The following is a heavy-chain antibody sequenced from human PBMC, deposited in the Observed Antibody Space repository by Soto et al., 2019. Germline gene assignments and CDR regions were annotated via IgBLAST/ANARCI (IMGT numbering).Heavy chain of an antibody. Sequence: EVQLVESEGGLVQPGGSLRLSCAASGFTFSSYSMNWVRQAPGKGLEWVSSISSSSSYIYYADSVKGRFTISRDNAKNSLYLQMNSLRAEDTAVYYCGGYCSGGSCLHYYYYGMDVWGQGTTVTVSS. CDR2: ISSSSSYI. V-gene: IGHV3-21*01. CDR3: GGYCSGGSCLHYYYYGMDV. CDR1: GFTFSSYS. J-gene: IGHJ6*02. D-gene: IGHD2-15*01.